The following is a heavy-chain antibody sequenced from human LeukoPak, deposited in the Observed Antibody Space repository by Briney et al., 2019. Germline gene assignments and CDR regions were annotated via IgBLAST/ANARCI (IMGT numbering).Heavy chain of an antibody. D-gene: IGHD4-17*01. CDR3: AKGRGTTVTAAANY. J-gene: IGHJ4*02. V-gene: IGHV3-23*01. CDR1: GFTLSSYA. Sequence: GGSLRLSCAASGFTLSSYAMSWVRQAPGKGLEWVSTISGTGGTTYYADSVKGRFTISRDNSKNTLFLQFNSLRADDTAVYYCAKGRGTTVTAAANYWGQGTLVTVSS. CDR2: ISGTGGTT.